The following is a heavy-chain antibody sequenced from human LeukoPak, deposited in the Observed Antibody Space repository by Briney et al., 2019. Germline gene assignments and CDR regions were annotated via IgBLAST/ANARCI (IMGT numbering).Heavy chain of an antibody. CDR1: GYTLTELS. Sequence: ASVTVSFTVSGYTLTELSMHWVRQAPGKGLEWMGGFDPEDGETIYAQKFQGRVTMTEDTSTDTAYMELSSLRSEDTAVYYCATRPPSSGRTSYYFDYWGQGTLVTVSS. CDR3: ATRPPSSGRTSYYFDY. J-gene: IGHJ4*02. CDR2: FDPEDGET. D-gene: IGHD3-22*01. V-gene: IGHV1-24*01.